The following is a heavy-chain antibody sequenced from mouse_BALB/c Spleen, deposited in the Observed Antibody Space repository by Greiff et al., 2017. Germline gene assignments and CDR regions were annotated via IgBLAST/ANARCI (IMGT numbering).Heavy chain of an antibody. CDR3: ARGYDYDPPFAY. CDR1: GYTFTDYN. J-gene: IGHJ3*01. V-gene: IGHV1S29*02. D-gene: IGHD2-4*01. Sequence: EVQRVESGPELVRPGASVKISCKASGYTFTDYNMHWVKQSHGKSLEWIGYIYPYNGGTGYNQKFKSKATLTVDNSSSTAYMELRSLTSEDSAVYYCARGYDYDPPFAYWGQGTLVTVSA. CDR2: IYPYNGGT.